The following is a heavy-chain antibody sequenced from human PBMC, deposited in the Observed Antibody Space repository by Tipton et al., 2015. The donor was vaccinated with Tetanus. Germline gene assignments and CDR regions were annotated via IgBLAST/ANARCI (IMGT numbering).Heavy chain of an antibody. CDR1: GVSIRSSTYF. V-gene: IGHV4-39*01. J-gene: IGHJ4*02. Sequence: TLSLTCAVSGVSIRSSTYFWSWIRQPPGKALEWIGSIYYSGSTFYHPSLQSRVTISVDTSKNQFSLRLSSVTAADTAVYFCARHPPPYYYGSGSYLDYWGQGTPVTVSS. CDR2: IYYSGST. D-gene: IGHD3-10*01. CDR3: ARHPPPYYYGSGSYLDY.